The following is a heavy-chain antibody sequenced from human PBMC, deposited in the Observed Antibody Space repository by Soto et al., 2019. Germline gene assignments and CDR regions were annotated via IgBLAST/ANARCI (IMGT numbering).Heavy chain of an antibody. V-gene: IGHV2-5*02. D-gene: IGHD3-22*01. Sequence: GSGPTLVNPTQTLTLTCSFSGFSLTTSGVAVGWIRQPPGKALEWLALIYWDDDKRYSPSLKSRLTITKDTSKNRVMLTMTNMDPVDTATYYCAHYSDPSVVVMTHFEYWGQGTQVTVSS. CDR2: IYWDDDK. CDR1: GFSLTTSGVA. CDR3: AHYSDPSVVVMTHFEY. J-gene: IGHJ4*02.